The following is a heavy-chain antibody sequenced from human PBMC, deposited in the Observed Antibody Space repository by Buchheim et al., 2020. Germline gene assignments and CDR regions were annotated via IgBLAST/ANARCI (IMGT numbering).Heavy chain of an antibody. Sequence: QVQLQESGPGLVKPSETLSLTCTVSGGSISSYYWSWIRQPPGKGLEWIGYIYYSGSTNYNPSLKSRVTISVDTSKNPFSLKLSSVTAADTAVYYCARMGYCSGGSCYSSKYYYYYYGMDVWGQGTT. CDR1: GGSISSYY. CDR3: ARMGYCSGGSCYSSKYYYYYYGMDV. V-gene: IGHV4-59*01. CDR2: IYYSGST. D-gene: IGHD2-15*01. J-gene: IGHJ6*02.